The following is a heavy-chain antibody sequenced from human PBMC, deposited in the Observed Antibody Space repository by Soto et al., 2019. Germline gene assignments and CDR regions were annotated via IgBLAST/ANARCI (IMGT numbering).Heavy chain of an antibody. CDR1: GGTFDNYA. CDR2: IIPMLESV. D-gene: IGHD3-22*01. J-gene: IGHJ6*02. V-gene: IGHV1-69*12. CDR3: ARMYHYDSGGKTYFYYGMDV. Sequence: QVQLVQSGAEVKKPGSSVKVSCKASGGTFDNYAITWVRQAPGQGLEWVGGIIPMLESVNYAEKFQDRVTITADESTSIAYMEVSSLRSEDTAMYYCARMYHYDSGGKTYFYYGMDVWGQGTTVTVSS.